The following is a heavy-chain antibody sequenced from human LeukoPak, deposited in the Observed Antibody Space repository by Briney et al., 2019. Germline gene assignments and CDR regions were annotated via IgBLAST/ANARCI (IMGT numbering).Heavy chain of an antibody. D-gene: IGHD6-13*01. V-gene: IGHV1-2*06. CDR3: ARGGSSWDYFDY. CDR2: INPNSGGT. Sequence: ASVKVSCKASGYTFTGYYMHWVRQAPGQGLEWMGRINPNSGGTNYAQKFQGRVTMTRDTSVSTAYMELSRLRSDDTAVYYCARGGSSWDYFDYWGQGTLVTVSS. J-gene: IGHJ4*02. CDR1: GYTFTGYY.